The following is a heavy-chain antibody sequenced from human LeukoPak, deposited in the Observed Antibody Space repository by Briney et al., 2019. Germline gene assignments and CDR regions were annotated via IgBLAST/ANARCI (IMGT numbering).Heavy chain of an antibody. CDR3: ARNSSGWNHSSDP. J-gene: IGHJ5*01. CDR1: GFTFSNYW. CDR2: INSDGSTT. D-gene: IGHD6-25*01. Sequence: GGSLRLSCAASGFTFSNYWMHWVRQATGKGLVWVSCINSDGSTTTYADSVKGRFTISRDNAKNSPYLQLNSLRADDTAVYYCARNSSGWNHSSDPWGEGSLVSASS. V-gene: IGHV3-74*01.